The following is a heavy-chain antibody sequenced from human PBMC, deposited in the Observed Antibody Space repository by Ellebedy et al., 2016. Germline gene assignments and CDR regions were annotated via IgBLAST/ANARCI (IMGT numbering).Heavy chain of an antibody. CDR3: AKDQAAMSKGDAFDI. V-gene: IGHV3-23*01. CDR1: GFTFSSYA. Sequence: GGSLRLXCAASGFTFSSYAMSWVRQAPGKGLEWVSAISGSGGSTYYADSVKGRFTISRDNSKNTLYLQMNSLRAEDTAVYYCAKDQAAMSKGDAFDIWGQGTMVTVSS. D-gene: IGHD5-18*01. CDR2: ISGSGGST. J-gene: IGHJ3*02.